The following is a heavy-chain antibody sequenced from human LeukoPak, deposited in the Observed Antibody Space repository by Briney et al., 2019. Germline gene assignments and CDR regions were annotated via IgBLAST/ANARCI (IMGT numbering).Heavy chain of an antibody. V-gene: IGHV3-64*01. J-gene: IGHJ4*02. CDR2: ISRSGGTT. Sequence: PGGSLRLSCAASGFTFSNYAIHWVRQAPGKGLEYVSAISRSGGTTYYANSVKGRFTISRDNSKNTLFLQMGSLRAEDMAVYYCARDNAAVDTAMYDYWGQGTLVTVSS. CDR1: GFTFSNYA. CDR3: ARDNAAVDTAMYDY. D-gene: IGHD5-18*01.